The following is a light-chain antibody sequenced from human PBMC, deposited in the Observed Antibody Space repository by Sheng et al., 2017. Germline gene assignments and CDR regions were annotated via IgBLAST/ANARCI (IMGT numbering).Light chain of an antibody. CDR3: QQYGTSPKLT. J-gene: IGKJ4*01. Sequence: EVLLTQSPGTLSLSPGERATLSCRASQSVNRNYLAWYQQKPGQAPRLLIYTASSRATGIPDRFSGSGSGTDFTLTISRLEPEDFATYYCQQYGTSPKLTFGGGTKVEIK. CDR1: QSVNRNY. V-gene: IGKV3-20*01. CDR2: TAS.